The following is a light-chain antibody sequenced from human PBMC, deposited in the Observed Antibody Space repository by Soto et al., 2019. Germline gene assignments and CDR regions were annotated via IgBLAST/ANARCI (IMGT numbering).Light chain of an antibody. V-gene: IGKV3-11*01. CDR1: QTVSCY. CDR3: QQRRT. CDR2: DAS. J-gene: IGKJ5*01. Sequence: EIVLTQSPATLSLSPGERATLSCRASQTVSCYLVWYQQKPGQAPRLLVYDASDRATGIPARFSGSGSGTDFTLTISSLEPEDFAVYYCQQRRTFGQGTRLEIK.